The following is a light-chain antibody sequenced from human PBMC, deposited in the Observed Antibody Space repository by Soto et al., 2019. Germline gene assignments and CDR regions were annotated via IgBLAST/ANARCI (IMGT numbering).Light chain of an antibody. CDR2: EVN. CDR1: TSDVGGYDY. Sequence: QSALTQPASVSGSPGQSITISCTGTTSDVGGYDYVSWYQHHPGKAPKLIIYEVNYRPSGVSNRFSGSKSGNTASLTISGLQSEDEADYYCSSYTTTSTPYVFGTGTKVTVL. J-gene: IGLJ1*01. V-gene: IGLV2-14*01. CDR3: SSYTTTSTPYV.